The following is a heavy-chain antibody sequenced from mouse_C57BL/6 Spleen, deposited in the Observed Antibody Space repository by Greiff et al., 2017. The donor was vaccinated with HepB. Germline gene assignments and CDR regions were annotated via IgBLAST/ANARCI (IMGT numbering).Heavy chain of an antibody. CDR3: AREYSNYVGFAY. D-gene: IGHD2-5*01. CDR1: GYTFTSYW. J-gene: IGHJ3*01. Sequence: VQLQQSGAELVRPGSSVKLSCKASGYTFTSYWMHWVKQRPIQGLEWIGNIDPSDSETHYNQKFKDKATLTVDKSSSTAYMQLSSLTSEDSAVYYCAREYSNYVGFAYWGQGTLVTVSA. CDR2: IDPSDSET. V-gene: IGHV1-52*01.